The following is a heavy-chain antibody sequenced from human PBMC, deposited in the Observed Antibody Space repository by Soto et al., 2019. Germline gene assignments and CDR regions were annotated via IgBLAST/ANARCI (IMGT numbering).Heavy chain of an antibody. Sequence: EVQLLESGGGLVQPGRSLRLSCAASGFTFSSYAMSWVRQAPGKGLAWVSAISGSGGTTYYAASVKGRFTISRDDSKNTLFLQMNSLRAEDTAVYYCAKFFVETGGSSGLPWTFHYWGQGTLVTVSS. V-gene: IGHV3-23*01. D-gene: IGHD6-25*01. CDR3: AKFFVETGGSSGLPWTFHY. CDR2: ISGSGGTT. CDR1: GFTFSSYA. J-gene: IGHJ4*02.